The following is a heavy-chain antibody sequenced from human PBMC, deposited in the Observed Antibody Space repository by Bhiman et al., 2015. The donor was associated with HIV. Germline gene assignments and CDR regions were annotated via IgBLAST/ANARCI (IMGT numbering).Heavy chain of an antibody. CDR3: AGCEWELSPAFNY. V-gene: IGHV3-NL1*01. D-gene: IGHD1-26*01. Sequence: QVELVEFGGGVVQPGGSLRLACASSGFIFRDFGFHWVRQAPGKGLEWVSVIYSGGGTWYTGSVMGRFTISRDNSKNTLYLQMNSLRTDDTAVYYCAGCEWELSPAFNYWGQGTLVTVSS. CDR1: GFIFRDFG. CDR2: IYSGGGT. J-gene: IGHJ4*02.